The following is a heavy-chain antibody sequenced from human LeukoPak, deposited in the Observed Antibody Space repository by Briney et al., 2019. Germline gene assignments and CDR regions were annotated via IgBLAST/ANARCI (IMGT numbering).Heavy chain of an antibody. V-gene: IGHV1-46*01. CDR1: GYTFTSYY. J-gene: IGHJ4*02. CDR3: ARARNEGYFDY. D-gene: IGHD1-1*01. Sequence: ASVKVSCKASGYTFTSYYMHWVRQAPGQGLEWMGIINPSGGSTSYAQKFQGRVTMTRDTYTSTVYMELSSLRSEDTAVYYCARARNEGYFDYWGQGTLVTVSS. CDR2: INPSGGST.